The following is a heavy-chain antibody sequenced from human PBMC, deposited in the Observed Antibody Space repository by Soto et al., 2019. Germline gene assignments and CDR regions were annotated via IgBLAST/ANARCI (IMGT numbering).Heavy chain of an antibody. V-gene: IGHV3-30-3*01. CDR1: GFTFSSYA. Sequence: QVQLVESRGGVVQPGRSLRLSCAASGFTFSSYAIHWVRQAPGKGLEWVAVISYDGSNKYYADSVKGRFTISRDNSKNTLYLQMNSLRAEDTAVYYCARDWDYWGQGTLVTVSS. CDR2: ISYDGSNK. CDR3: ARDWDY. J-gene: IGHJ4*02.